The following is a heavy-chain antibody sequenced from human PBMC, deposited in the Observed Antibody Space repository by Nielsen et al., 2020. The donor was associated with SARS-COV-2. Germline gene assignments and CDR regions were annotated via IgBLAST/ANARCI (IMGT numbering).Heavy chain of an antibody. D-gene: IGHD5-12*01. J-gene: IGHJ4*02. CDR1: GGSISSYY. CDR3: AREEGRYSGYFDY. Sequence: SETLSLTCIVSGGSISSYYWSWIRQPPGKGLEWIEYIYYSGSTNYNPSLKSRVTISVDTSKNQFSLKLSSVTAADTAVYYCAREEGRYSGYFDYWGQGTLVTVSS. CDR2: IYYSGST. V-gene: IGHV4-59*01.